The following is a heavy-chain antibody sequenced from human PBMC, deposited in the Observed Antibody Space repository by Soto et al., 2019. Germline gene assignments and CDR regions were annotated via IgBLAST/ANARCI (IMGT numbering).Heavy chain of an antibody. Sequence: SETLSLTCSVSGGSMFFSSYYWGWIRQPPGKGLEWIGSSSYTGKTSYNPSLKGRVTISVDTSKNQFSLKLTSVTAADTAVYYCASQFHDDYTWGSYLPDKWGQGALVTVSS. CDR1: GGSMFFSSYY. CDR3: ASQFHDDYTWGSYLPDK. J-gene: IGHJ4*02. D-gene: IGHD3-16*02. V-gene: IGHV4-39*01. CDR2: SSYTGKT.